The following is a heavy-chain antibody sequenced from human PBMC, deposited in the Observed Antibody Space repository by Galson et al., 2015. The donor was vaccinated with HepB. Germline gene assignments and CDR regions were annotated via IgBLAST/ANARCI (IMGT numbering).Heavy chain of an antibody. CDR3: ASSYGDYSPYYYYGMDV. CDR1: GFTFSSYA. J-gene: IGHJ6*02. CDR2: ISYDGSNK. Sequence: SLRLSCAASGFTFSSYAMHWVRQAPGKGLEWVAVISYDGSNKYYADSVKGRFTISRDNSKNTLYLQMNSLRAEDTAVYYCASSYGDYSPYYYYGMDVWDQGTTVTVSS. V-gene: IGHV3-30*04. D-gene: IGHD4-17*01.